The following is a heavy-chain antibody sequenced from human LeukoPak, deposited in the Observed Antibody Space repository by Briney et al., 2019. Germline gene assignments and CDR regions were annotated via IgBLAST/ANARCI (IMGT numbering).Heavy chain of an antibody. Sequence: GGSLRLSCAASGFTFSSYSMNWVRQAPGKGLEWVSSISSSSSYIYYADSVKGRFTISRDNAKNSLYLQMNSLRAEDTAVYYCAKERYYDSSGYYRFDYWGQGTLVTVSS. D-gene: IGHD3-22*01. V-gene: IGHV3-21*04. J-gene: IGHJ4*02. CDR1: GFTFSSYS. CDR3: AKERYYDSSGYYRFDY. CDR2: ISSSSSYI.